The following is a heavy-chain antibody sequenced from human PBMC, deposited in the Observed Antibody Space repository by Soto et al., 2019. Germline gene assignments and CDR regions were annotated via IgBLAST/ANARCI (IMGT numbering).Heavy chain of an antibody. CDR1: GYTFTNYD. D-gene: IGHD1-26*01. Sequence: ASVKVSCKASGYTFTNYDVSWVRQAPGQGLEWVGWISTYNGNTNYVERLQGRVTMTTDTSTSTVYMELRSLRSNDTAVYYCARDSPKRVGGYYMDVWGKGTTVTVSS. CDR2: ISTYNGNT. CDR3: ARDSPKRVGGYYMDV. J-gene: IGHJ6*03. V-gene: IGHV1-18*04.